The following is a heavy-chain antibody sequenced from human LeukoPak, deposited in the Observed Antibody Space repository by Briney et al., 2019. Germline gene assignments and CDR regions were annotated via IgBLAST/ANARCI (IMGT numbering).Heavy chain of an antibody. CDR1: GGSISSYY. D-gene: IGHD2-2*01. V-gene: IGHV4-4*08. Sequence: SETLSLTCTVSGGSISSYYWSWIRQPPGKGLEWIGYIYTSGSTNYNPSLKSRVTISVDTSKNQFSLKLSSVTAADTAVYYCAREADCSSTSCQGSKNPQHPDDAFDIWGQGTMVTVSS. J-gene: IGHJ3*02. CDR2: IYTSGST. CDR3: AREADCSSTSCQGSKNPQHPDDAFDI.